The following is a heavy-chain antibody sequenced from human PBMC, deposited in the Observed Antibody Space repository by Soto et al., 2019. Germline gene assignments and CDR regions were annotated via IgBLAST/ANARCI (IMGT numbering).Heavy chain of an antibody. Sequence: QVQLDQSGAEVSKPGAALNVSCKTSGYTFRSYALHWVRQAPGQRLEWLAWINTGTGHITYSQKMQGRVTLTSDASALAAYMELRGLTSEVTAVYYCARADGPNFDTWFDPWGQGTLVTVSS. CDR3: ARADGPNFDTWFDP. V-gene: IGHV1-3*04. J-gene: IGHJ5*02. CDR1: GYTFRSYA. CDR2: INTGTGHI. D-gene: IGHD3-9*01.